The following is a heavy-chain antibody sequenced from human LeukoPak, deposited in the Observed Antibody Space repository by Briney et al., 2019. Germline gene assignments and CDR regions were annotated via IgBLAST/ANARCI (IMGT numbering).Heavy chain of an antibody. D-gene: IGHD3-22*01. V-gene: IGHV4-34*01. Sequence: GSLRLSCAASGFTFSSYSMNWVRQAPGKGLEWIGEINHSGSTNYNPSLKSRVTISVDTSKNQFSLKLSSVTAADTAVYYCARGGYYYDSSGDIDYWGQGTLVTVSS. J-gene: IGHJ4*02. CDR3: ARGGYYYDSSGDIDY. CDR1: GFTFSSYS. CDR2: INHSGST.